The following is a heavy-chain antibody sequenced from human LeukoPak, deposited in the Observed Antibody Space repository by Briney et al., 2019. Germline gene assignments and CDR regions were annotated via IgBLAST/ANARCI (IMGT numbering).Heavy chain of an antibody. CDR1: GFTFSSYA. D-gene: IGHD4-17*01. V-gene: IGHV3-30-3*01. CDR3: ARDVGDYDEGDYFDY. CDR2: ISYDGSNK. Sequence: PGRSLRLSCAASGFTFSSYAMHWVREAPGEGLEWVAVISYDGSNKYYADSVKGRFTISRDNSKNTLYLQMNSLRAEDTAVYYCARDVGDYDEGDYFDYWGQGTLVTVSS. J-gene: IGHJ4*02.